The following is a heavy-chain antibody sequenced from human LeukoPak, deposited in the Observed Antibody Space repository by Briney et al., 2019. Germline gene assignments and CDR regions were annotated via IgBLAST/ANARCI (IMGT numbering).Heavy chain of an antibody. CDR3: KNDYGTSDAIDI. CDR1: GFTVSSNY. D-gene: IGHD4-17*01. Sequence: GGSLRLSCAASGFTVSSNYMSWVRQAPGKGLEWVGFIRSKAYGGTTEYAASVKGRFTISRDDSKSIAYLQMNSLKTEDTAVYYCKNDYGTSDAIDIWGQGTMVTVSS. CDR2: IRSKAYGGTT. J-gene: IGHJ3*02. V-gene: IGHV3-49*04.